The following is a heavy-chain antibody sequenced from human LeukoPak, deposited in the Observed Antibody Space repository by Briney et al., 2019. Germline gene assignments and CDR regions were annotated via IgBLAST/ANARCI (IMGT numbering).Heavy chain of an antibody. CDR1: GGSISSSSYY. D-gene: IGHD1-26*01. J-gene: IGHJ4*02. CDR2: IYYSGST. Sequence: SETLSLTCTVSGGSISSSSYYWGWIRQPPGKGLEWIGSIYYSGSTYYNPSLKSRVTISVDTSKNQFSLKLSSVTAADTAVYYCASGSRFSPFDYWGQGTLVTVSS. V-gene: IGHV4-39*07. CDR3: ASGSRFSPFDY.